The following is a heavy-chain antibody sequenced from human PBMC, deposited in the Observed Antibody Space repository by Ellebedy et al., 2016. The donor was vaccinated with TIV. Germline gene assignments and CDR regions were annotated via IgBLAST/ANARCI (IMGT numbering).Heavy chain of an antibody. D-gene: IGHD3-3*01. J-gene: IGHJ4*02. CDR2: ISGSDGNT. V-gene: IGHV3-23*01. CDR1: GFTFSSYA. CDR3: ARSNSFGSAPYWY. Sequence: GESLKISCAASGFTFSSYAMSWVRQAPGKGLEWLSAISGSDGNTYYADSVKGRFAISRDNSKNTLYLQMNSLRAEDTALYYCARSNSFGSAPYWYWGQGTLVTVSS.